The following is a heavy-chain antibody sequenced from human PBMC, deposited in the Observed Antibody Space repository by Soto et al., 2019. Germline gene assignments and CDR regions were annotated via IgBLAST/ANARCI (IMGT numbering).Heavy chain of an antibody. J-gene: IGHJ4*02. CDR2: IDPSDSQT. Sequence: PGESLKISCKGSGYRFAGYWITWVRQKPGKGLEWMGRIDPSDSQTYYSPSFRGHVTISVTKSITTVFLQWSSLRASDTAMYYCARQIYDSDTGPNFQYYFDSWGQGTPVTAPQ. CDR3: ARQIYDSDTGPNFQYYFDS. D-gene: IGHD3-22*01. V-gene: IGHV5-10-1*01. CDR1: GYRFAGYW.